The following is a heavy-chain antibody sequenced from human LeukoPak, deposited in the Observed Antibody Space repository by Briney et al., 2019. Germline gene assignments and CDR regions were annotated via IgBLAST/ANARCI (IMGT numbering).Heavy chain of an antibody. CDR2: IRYDGSNK. V-gene: IGHV3-30*02. J-gene: IGHJ4*02. CDR1: GFTFSSYG. CDR3: AKDRGGSYSQGLDY. D-gene: IGHD1-26*01. Sequence: PGGSLRLSCAASGFTFSSYGMHWVRQAPGKGLEWVAFIRYDGSNKYYADSVKGRFTISRDNSKNTLYLQMNSLRAEDTAVYYCAKDRGGSYSQGLDYWGQGTLVTVSS.